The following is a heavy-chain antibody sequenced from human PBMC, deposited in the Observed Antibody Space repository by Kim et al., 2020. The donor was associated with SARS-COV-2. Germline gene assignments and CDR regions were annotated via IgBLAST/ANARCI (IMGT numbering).Heavy chain of an antibody. CDR2: IYSGGST. D-gene: IGHD3-3*01. Sequence: GGSLRLSCAASGFTVSSNYMSWVRQAPGKGLEWVSVIYSGGSTYYADSVKGRFTISRDNSKNTLYLQMNSLKAEDTAVYYCAGSADFWSGAIRYYYYYYMDVWGKGTTVTVSS. V-gene: IGHV3-66*01. CDR1: GFTVSSNY. CDR3: AGSADFWSGAIRYYYYYYMDV. J-gene: IGHJ6*03.